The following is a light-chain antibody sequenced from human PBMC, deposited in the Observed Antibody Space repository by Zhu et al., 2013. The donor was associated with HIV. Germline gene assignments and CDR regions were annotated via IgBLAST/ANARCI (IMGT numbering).Light chain of an antibody. CDR3: QHNDTSSLT. CDR2: DTF. J-gene: IGKJ4*01. Sequence: EIVLTQSPGTLSLSPGETATLSCRSSQSVSSAIAWYQQRPGQAPRLLMYDTFKRATRIPDRFSGSGSGTDFTLSISRLDPEDFAVYYCQHNDTSSLTFGGGTTVEVK. V-gene: IGKV3-20*01. CDR1: QSVSSA.